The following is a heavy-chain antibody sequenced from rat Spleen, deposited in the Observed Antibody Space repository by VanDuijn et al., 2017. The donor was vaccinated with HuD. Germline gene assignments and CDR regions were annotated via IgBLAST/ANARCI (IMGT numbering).Heavy chain of an antibody. CDR3: ARHAYGGYEAFDY. CDR2: IWAGGTT. V-gene: IGHV2-72*01. J-gene: IGHJ2*01. Sequence: QVQLKESGPGLVQPSDTLSLTCTVSGFSLNRHGVGWVRQPLGKGLVWMGTIWAGGTTNYNSAVQSRLSISRDTSKSQLFLKVTSLQPEDTGTYYCARHAYGGYEAFDYWGQGVMVTVSS. D-gene: IGHD1-11*01. CDR1: GFSLNRHG.